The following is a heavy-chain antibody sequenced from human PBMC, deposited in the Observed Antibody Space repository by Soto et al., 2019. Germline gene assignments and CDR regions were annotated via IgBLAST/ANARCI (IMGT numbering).Heavy chain of an antibody. CDR3: ARDLGFDSSGEPLDY. J-gene: IGHJ4*02. D-gene: IGHD3-22*01. CDR1: GYTFPSYG. CDR2: ISAYNGNT. Sequence: QVQLVQSGAEVYKPGASVKVSCKASGYTFPSYGFSWVRQAPGQGLEWMGWISAYNGNTNYAQKLQGRDTMTTDTSTSTAYMELRSLRSDDTAVYYCARDLGFDSSGEPLDYWGQGTLVTVSS. V-gene: IGHV1-18*01.